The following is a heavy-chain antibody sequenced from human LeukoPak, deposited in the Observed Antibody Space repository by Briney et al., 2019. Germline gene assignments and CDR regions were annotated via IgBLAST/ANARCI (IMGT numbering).Heavy chain of an antibody. Sequence: ASVKVSCKASGYTFTSYGISWVRQAPGQGPEWMGWISAYNGNTNYAQKLQGRVTMTTDTSTSTAYMELSRLTSDDTAVYYCASSKTYYDSSGYFDYWGQGTLVTVSS. CDR2: ISAYNGNT. D-gene: IGHD3-22*01. CDR1: GYTFTSYG. CDR3: ASSKTYYDSSGYFDY. J-gene: IGHJ4*01. V-gene: IGHV1-18*01.